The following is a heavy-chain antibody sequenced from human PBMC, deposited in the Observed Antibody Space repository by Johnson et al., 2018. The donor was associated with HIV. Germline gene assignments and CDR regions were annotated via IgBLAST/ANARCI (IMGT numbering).Heavy chain of an antibody. Sequence: VHLVESGGGVVQPGRSLRLSCAASGFTFSSYAMHWVRQAPGKGLEWVANIKQDGSEKYYVDSVKGRFTISRDNAKNSLYLQMNSLRAEDTAVYYCAKDHPVVAERTGAFDIWGQGTMVTVSS. CDR2: IKQDGSEK. V-gene: IGHV3-7*01. D-gene: IGHD2-15*01. CDR1: GFTFSSYA. CDR3: AKDHPVVAERTGAFDI. J-gene: IGHJ3*02.